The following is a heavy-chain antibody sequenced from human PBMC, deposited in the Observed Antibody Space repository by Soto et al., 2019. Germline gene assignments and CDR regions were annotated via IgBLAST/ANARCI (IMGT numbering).Heavy chain of an antibody. V-gene: IGHV1-8*01. J-gene: IGHJ5*02. D-gene: IGHD2-2*01. CDR1: GYTFTSHD. CDR2: MNPNTGHT. Sequence: QVQLVQSGAEVKKPGASVKVSCKASGYTFTSHDINWMRQATGQGLEWMGRMNPNTGHTNYAQKFQGRVTMTRDTSISTAYMELTNLRSEDTAIYYCASDMSTTWGQGTLVTVSS. CDR3: ASDMSTT.